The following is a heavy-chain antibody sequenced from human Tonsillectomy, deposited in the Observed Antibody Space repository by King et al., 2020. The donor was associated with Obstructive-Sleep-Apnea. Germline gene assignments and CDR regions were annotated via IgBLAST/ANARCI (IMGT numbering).Heavy chain of an antibody. CDR1: GGSFSGYY. V-gene: IGHV4-34*01. J-gene: IGHJ4*02. Sequence: QVQLQQWGAGLLKPSETLSLTCAVYGGSFSGYYWSWIRQPPGKGLEWSGEINHSGSTNYNPSLKSRVTISVDTSKNQFSLKLSSVTAADTAVYYCAGAATVTFFDYWGQGTLVTVSS. CDR3: AGAATVTFFDY. D-gene: IGHD5-12*01. CDR2: INHSGST.